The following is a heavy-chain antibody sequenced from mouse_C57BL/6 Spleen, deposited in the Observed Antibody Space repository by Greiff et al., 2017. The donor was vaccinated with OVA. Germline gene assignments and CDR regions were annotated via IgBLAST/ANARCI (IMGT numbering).Heavy chain of an antibody. J-gene: IGHJ2*01. CDR3: ARQLRLPFDY. CDR2: IYPGGGGT. Sequence: VHLVESGPELVKPGASVQISCKASGYAFSSSWMNWVKPRPGKGLEWIGRIYPGGGGTNYNGKFKGKATLTADKSSSTAYMQLSSLTSEDSAVYFCARQLRLPFDYWGQGTTLTVSS. V-gene: IGHV1-82*01. CDR1: GYAFSSSW. D-gene: IGHD3-2*02.